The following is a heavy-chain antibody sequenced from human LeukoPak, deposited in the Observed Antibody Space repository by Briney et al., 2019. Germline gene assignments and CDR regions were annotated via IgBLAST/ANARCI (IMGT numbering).Heavy chain of an antibody. CDR3: ANNQGIVATSPPY. Sequence: GGSLRLSXAASGFTFSSYGMHWLRQAPGKGLEWVAFIRYDGSNKYYADSVKGRFTISRDNSKNTLYLQMNSLRAEDTAVYYCANNQGIVATSPPYWGQGTLVTVSS. V-gene: IGHV3-30*02. D-gene: IGHD5-12*01. J-gene: IGHJ4*02. CDR1: GFTFSSYG. CDR2: IRYDGSNK.